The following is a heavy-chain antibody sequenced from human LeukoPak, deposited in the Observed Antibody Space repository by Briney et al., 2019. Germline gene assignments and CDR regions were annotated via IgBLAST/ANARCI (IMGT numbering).Heavy chain of an antibody. CDR3: ARYCSGGSCYGSDAFDI. V-gene: IGHV4-39*07. CDR1: GGSISSSSYY. Sequence: SETLSLTCTVSGGSISSSSYYWGWIRQPPGKGLEWIGSIYYSGSTYYNPSLKSRVTISVDTSKNQFSLKLSSVTAADTAVYYCARYCSGGSCYGSDAFDIWGQGTMVTVSS. J-gene: IGHJ3*02. D-gene: IGHD2-15*01. CDR2: IYYSGST.